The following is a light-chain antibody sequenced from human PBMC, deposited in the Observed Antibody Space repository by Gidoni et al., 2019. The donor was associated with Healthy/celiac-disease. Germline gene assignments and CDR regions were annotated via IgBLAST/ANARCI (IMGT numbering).Light chain of an antibody. J-gene: IGKJ5*01. CDR1: QSVSSY. CDR3: QQRSNWPIT. Sequence: EIVFTQSPATLSLSPGERATLSCRASQSVSSYLAWYQQKPGQAPRLLIYDASNSATGIPARFSGSGSGTDFTLTISSLEPEDFAVYYCQQRSNWPITFGQGTRLEIK. V-gene: IGKV3-11*01. CDR2: DAS.